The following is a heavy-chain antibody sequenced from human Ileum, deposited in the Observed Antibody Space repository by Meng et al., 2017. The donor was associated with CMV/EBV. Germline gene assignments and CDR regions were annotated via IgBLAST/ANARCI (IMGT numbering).Heavy chain of an antibody. J-gene: IGHJ1*01. CDR3: ARVRPAEYLQH. CDR2: INPNSGGT. Sequence: QVQLVQSEAEIKNPGASVKVSCKTSGYTFTGYYMHWVRQAPGQGLEWMGRINPNSGGTNYAQKFQGRVTMTRDTSISTAYLELSRLRSDDTAVYFCARVRPAEYLQHWGQGTLVTVSS. D-gene: IGHD3-10*01. CDR1: GYTFTGYY. V-gene: IGHV1-2*06.